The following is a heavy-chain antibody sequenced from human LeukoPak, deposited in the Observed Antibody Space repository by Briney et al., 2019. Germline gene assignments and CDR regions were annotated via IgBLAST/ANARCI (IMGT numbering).Heavy chain of an antibody. CDR3: AKTQGYYDA. CDR2: IYGSDDKT. CDR1: GFTFSNYA. Sequence: GGSLRLSCVASGFTFSNYAMSWVRQAPGKGLELVSGIYGSDDKTVYGDAVKGRFTISKDNSKNTLYLQMNSLRADDTAVYYCAKTQGYYDAWGQGALVTVSS. J-gene: IGHJ5*02. D-gene: IGHD2-15*01. V-gene: IGHV3-23*01.